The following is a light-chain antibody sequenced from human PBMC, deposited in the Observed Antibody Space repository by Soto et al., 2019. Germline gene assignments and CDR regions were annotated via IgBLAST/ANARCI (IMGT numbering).Light chain of an antibody. CDR3: QQYNNFPLT. J-gene: IGKJ4*01. V-gene: IGKV1-16*02. CDR1: QYISNY. CDR2: AAS. Sequence: IQMTQSPSSLSASVGDTVTITCRASQYISNYVAWFQQKPGQAPKSLIYAASKLHSGVPSKFTGSGSGTDFTLTISSLQPDDSATYYCQQYNNFPLTFGGGTKVEI.